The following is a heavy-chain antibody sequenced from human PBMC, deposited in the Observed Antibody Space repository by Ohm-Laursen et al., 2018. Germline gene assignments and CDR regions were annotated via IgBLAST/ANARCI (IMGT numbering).Heavy chain of an antibody. CDR1: GFTFSGYW. Sequence: SLRLSCAASGFTFSGYWMHWVRQAPGKGLVWVSRINGDGSSTTYADSVKGRFTVSRDNAKNSLYLQMSSLRAEDTAVYYCARFGVNHGMDVWGQGTTVTVSS. CDR3: ARFGVNHGMDV. V-gene: IGHV3-74*01. D-gene: IGHD3-16*01. J-gene: IGHJ6*02. CDR2: INGDGSST.